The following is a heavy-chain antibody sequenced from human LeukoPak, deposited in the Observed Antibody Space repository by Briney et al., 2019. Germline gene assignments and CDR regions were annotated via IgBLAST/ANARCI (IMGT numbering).Heavy chain of an antibody. D-gene: IGHD6-13*01. CDR2: IWYDGSNK. Sequence: GRSLRLSCAASGFTFSNYGMHWVRQAPGKGLEWVAVIWYDGSNKYCADSVKGRFTISRDNSKNMLYLQMSSLRAEDTAVYYCARDALVPDGFDLWGQGTMVTVSS. J-gene: IGHJ3*01. CDR3: ARDALVPDGFDL. V-gene: IGHV3-33*01. CDR1: GFTFSNYG.